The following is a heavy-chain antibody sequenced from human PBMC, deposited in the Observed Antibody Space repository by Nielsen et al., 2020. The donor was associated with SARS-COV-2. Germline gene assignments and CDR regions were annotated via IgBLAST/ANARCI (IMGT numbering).Heavy chain of an antibody. CDR1: GISVTQLS. CDR2: FDPEDGET. Sequence: ASVKVSCKVSGISVTQLSMHWVRQAPGKGLEWMGGFDPEDGETIYAQKFQGRVTMTEDTSTDTAYMELSSLRSEDTAVYYCAAVPAIVVVVAATRGFDLWGRGTLVTVSS. D-gene: IGHD2-15*01. J-gene: IGHJ2*01. CDR3: AAVPAIVVVVAATRGFDL. V-gene: IGHV1-24*01.